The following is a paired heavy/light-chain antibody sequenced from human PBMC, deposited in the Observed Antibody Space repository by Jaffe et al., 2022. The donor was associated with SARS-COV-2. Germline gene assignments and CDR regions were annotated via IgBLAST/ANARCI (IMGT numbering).Light chain of an antibody. CDR2: KAS. CDR3: QQYNAYRA. J-gene: IGKJ1*01. Sequence: DIQMTQSPSTLSASVGDRVSITCRASQSINTWLAWYQQKPGKAPKLLIYKASSLESGVPSRFSGSGSGTEFTLTISNLQPDDFATYYCQQYNAYRAFGPGTKVEVK. CDR1: QSINTW. V-gene: IGKV1-5*03.
Heavy chain of an antibody. D-gene: IGHD6-19*01. V-gene: IGHV3-15*01. CDR2: IKSQSDGGTT. CDR3: TTDFNPMRYSGGWRGAFDC. CDR1: GITLNNAW. J-gene: IGHJ4*02. Sequence: EVQLVESGGGLVKPGGSLRLSCAASGITLNNAWLTWVRQAPGKGLEWVGRIKSQSDGGTTDFPAPVKGRFTISRDDSKNTLYLQMNNLKTEDTAVYYCTTDFNPMRYSGGWRGAFDCWGQGTLVTVSS.